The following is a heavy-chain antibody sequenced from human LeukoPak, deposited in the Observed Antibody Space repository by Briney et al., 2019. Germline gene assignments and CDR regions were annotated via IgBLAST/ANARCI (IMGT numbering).Heavy chain of an antibody. J-gene: IGHJ5*02. V-gene: IGHV4-38-2*01. CDR2: IYHSGST. CDR3: ARRTDYGDYSWFDP. Sequence: SETLSLTCAVSGYSISSGYYWGWIRQPPGKGLEWIGSIYHSGSTYYNPSLKSRVTISVDTSKNQFSLKLSSVTAADTAVYYCARRTDYGDYSWFDPWGQGTLDTVSS. CDR1: GYSISSGYY. D-gene: IGHD4-17*01.